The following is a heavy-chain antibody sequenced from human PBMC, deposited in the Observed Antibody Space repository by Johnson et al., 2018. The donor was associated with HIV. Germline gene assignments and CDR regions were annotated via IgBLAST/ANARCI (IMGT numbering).Heavy chain of an antibody. Sequence: VQLVESGGGLVQPGGSLRLSCAASGFTFSDHYMDWVRQAPGKGLEWVGRTRNKANSYTTEYAASVKGRFTISRDDSKNSLYLQMNSLKTEDTAVYYCAKPVREQWLVRSGGHAFDIWGQGTMVTVSS. CDR3: AKPVREQWLVRSGGHAFDI. J-gene: IGHJ3*02. CDR1: GFTFSDHY. V-gene: IGHV3-72*01. D-gene: IGHD6-19*01. CDR2: TRNKANSYTT.